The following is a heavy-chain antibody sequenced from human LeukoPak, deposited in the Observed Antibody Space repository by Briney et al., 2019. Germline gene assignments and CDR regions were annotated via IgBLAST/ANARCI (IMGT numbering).Heavy chain of an antibody. J-gene: IGHJ5*02. D-gene: IGHD6-19*01. CDR1: GYSFTNYW. CDR3: ARHVVNLAVPGAPSWIDP. V-gene: IGHV5-51*01. CDR2: IYPGGSDL. Sequence: GESLKISCKAPGYSFTNYWIVWVRHRPAKGLEYMGFIYPGGSDLRYSPSFQGQVTISVDKSITTAYLQWSSLKASDTAMYYCARHVVNLAVPGAPSWIDPWGQGTQVTVSS.